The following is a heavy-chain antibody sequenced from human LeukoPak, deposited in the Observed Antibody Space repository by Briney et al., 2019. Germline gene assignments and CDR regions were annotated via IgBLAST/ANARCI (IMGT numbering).Heavy chain of an antibody. D-gene: IGHD3-22*01. CDR3: ARDSMIGAFDI. V-gene: IGHV4-59*01. CDR1: GGSISSYY. J-gene: IGHJ3*02. CDR2: IYYSGST. Sequence: SETLSLTCTVFGGSISSYYWSWIRQPPGKGLGWIGYIYYSGSTNYNPSLKSRVTISVDTSKNQFSLKLSSVTAADTAVYYCARDSMIGAFDIWGQGTMVTVSS.